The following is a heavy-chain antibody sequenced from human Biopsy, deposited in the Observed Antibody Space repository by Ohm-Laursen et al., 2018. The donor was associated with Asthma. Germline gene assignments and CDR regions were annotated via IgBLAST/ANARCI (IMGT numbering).Heavy chain of an antibody. J-gene: IGHJ3*02. V-gene: IGHV3-74*01. Sequence: SLRLSCSASGLTFSPYWMHWARQAPGKGLVWVAHINGDGSNINYADAVKGRFSISRDNAKSTLYLEMNNLRDEDTAVYYCARDRGTPDAFNIWGQGTMVTVSS. CDR3: ARDRGTPDAFNI. D-gene: IGHD3-10*01. CDR1: GLTFSPYW. CDR2: INGDGSNI.